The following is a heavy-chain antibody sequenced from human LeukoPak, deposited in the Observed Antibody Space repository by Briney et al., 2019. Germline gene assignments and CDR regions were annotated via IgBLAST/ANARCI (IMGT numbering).Heavy chain of an antibody. D-gene: IGHD1-26*01. V-gene: IGHV3-72*01. CDR3: ARDSVGPKRDY. CDR1: GFTFSDHY. J-gene: IGHJ4*02. Sequence: GGSLRLSCATSGFTFSDHYMDWVRQAPGKGLEWVGRTRNKANNYTTEYAASVKGRFTISRDDSKNSLYLQMNSLKTEDTAVYYCARDSVGPKRDYWGQGTLVTVSS. CDR2: TRNKANNYTT.